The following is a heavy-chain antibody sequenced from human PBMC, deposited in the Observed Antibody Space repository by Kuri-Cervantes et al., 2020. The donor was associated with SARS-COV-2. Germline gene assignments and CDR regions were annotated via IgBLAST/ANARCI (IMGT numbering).Heavy chain of an antibody. D-gene: IGHD6-19*01. CDR3: ASHRIAMAPLDN. CDR2: IHHTDST. CDR1: GGSITSSH. V-gene: IGHV4-59*12. J-gene: IGHJ4*02. Sequence: SQTLSLTCAVSGGSITSSHWSWPRQPPGKRPEWIAYIHHTDSTNYNPSLRSRVTMSVDPAKNQFSLNLASVTAADTAVYYFASHRIAMAPLDNWGQGSLVTVSS.